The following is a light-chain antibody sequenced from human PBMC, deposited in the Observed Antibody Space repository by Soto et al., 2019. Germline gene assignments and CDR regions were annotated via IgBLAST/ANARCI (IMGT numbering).Light chain of an antibody. CDR3: QQHNSWPPIT. J-gene: IGKJ5*01. CDR1: QSVRTY. V-gene: IGKV3-11*01. CDR2: DAS. Sequence: EIVLTQSPVTLSLSPGERATLSCRASQSVRTYLAWYQVKPGQAPRLLIYDASSRAAGVPARFSGSGSGTDYTLTIISLEPEDVSLYYCQQHNSWPPITFGQGTRLEIK.